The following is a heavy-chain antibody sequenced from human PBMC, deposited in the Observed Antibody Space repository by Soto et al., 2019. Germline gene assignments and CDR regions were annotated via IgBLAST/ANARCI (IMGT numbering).Heavy chain of an antibody. V-gene: IGHV3-30*04. J-gene: IGHJ3*02. CDR3: AKDWNRGGYPKGGLDI. CDR2: ISYDGGAK. Sequence: GGSLRLFCAASGFTFSFYAMNWVRQAPDNGLAWVALISYDGGAKYHADSVKGRFTISRDNSKNSLYLQMNSLRGDDTAVYYCAKDWNRGGYPKGGLDIWGPGTMVTVSS. CDR1: GFTFSFYA. D-gene: IGHD5-12*01.